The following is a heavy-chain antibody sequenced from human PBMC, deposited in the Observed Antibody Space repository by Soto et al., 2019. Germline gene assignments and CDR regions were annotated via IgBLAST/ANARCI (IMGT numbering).Heavy chain of an antibody. V-gene: IGHV1-3*05. CDR3: ARRPKPPQGFDY. J-gene: IGHJ4*02. CDR1: GYTFTSYA. CDR2: INAGNGNT. Sequence: QVQLVQSGAEEKKPGASVKVSCKASGYTFTSYAMHWVRQAPGQRLEWMGWINAGNGNTKYSQKLQGRVTITRDTSASTAYMELSSLRSEDTAVYYCARRPKPPQGFDYWGQGTLVTVSS.